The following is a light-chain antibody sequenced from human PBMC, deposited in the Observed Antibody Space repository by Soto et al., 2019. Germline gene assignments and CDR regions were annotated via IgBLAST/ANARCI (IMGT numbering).Light chain of an antibody. J-gene: IGKJ3*01. Sequence: AIRMTQSPSSFSASTGDRVTITCRASQGISCYLAWYQQKPGKAPKLLIYAASTLQSGVPSRFSGSGSGTDFTLTISCLQSEDFATYYCQQYYSYPPFTFGPGTKVDIK. V-gene: IGKV1-8*01. CDR1: QGISCY. CDR2: AAS. CDR3: QQYYSYPPFT.